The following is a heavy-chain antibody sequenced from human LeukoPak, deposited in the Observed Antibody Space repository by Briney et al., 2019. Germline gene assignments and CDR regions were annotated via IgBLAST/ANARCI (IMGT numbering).Heavy chain of an antibody. Sequence: PSETLSLTCTVSGGSISSYYWSWIRPPPGKGLEWIGYIYTSGSTNYNPSLKSRVTISVDTSKNQFSLKLSSVTAADTTVYYCARGPSSSWYNYYYYYMDVWGKGTTVTVSS. CDR3: ARGPSSSWYNYYYYYMDV. CDR2: IYTSGST. J-gene: IGHJ6*03. CDR1: GGSISSYY. D-gene: IGHD6-13*01. V-gene: IGHV4-4*09.